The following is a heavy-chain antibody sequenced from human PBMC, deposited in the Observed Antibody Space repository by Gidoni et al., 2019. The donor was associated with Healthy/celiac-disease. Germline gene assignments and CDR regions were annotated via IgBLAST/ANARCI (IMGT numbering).Heavy chain of an antibody. J-gene: IGHJ3*02. CDR3: ARAGLDRFGEFDAFDI. V-gene: IGHV4-59*01. D-gene: IGHD3-10*01. Sequence: QVQLQESGPGLVKPSETLSLTCTVSGGSISSYYWSWIRQPPGKGLEWIGYIYYSGSTNYNPSLKSRVTISVDTSKNQFSLKLSSVTAADTAVYYCARAGLDRFGEFDAFDIWGQGTMVTVSS. CDR2: IYYSGST. CDR1: GGSISSYY.